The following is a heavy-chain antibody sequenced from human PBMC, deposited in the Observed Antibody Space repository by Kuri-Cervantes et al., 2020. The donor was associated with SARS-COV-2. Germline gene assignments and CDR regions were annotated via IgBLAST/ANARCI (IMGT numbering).Heavy chain of an antibody. CDR2: ISYDGSNK. CDR3: ATTSGSYYSGAFDY. Sequence: GESLKISCAASGFTFSSYAMHWVRQAPGKGLEWVAVISYDGSNKYYADSVKGRFTISRDNSKNTLYLQMNSLRAEDTAVYYCATTSGSYYSGAFDYWGQGTLVTVSS. J-gene: IGHJ4*02. V-gene: IGHV3-30-3*01. D-gene: IGHD1-26*01. CDR1: GFTFSSYA.